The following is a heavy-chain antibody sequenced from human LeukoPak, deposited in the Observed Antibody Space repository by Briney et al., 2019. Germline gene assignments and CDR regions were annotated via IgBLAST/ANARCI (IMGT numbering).Heavy chain of an antibody. CDR3: ARDRDSSGYYDY. Sequence: SESLSLTCTVSGGSIISGGYYWSWIRQPPGRGLEWIGYIYHSGSTYYNPSLKSRVTISVDRSKNQFSLKLSSVTAADTAVYYCARDRDSSGYYDYWGQGTPVTVSS. V-gene: IGHV4-30-2*01. D-gene: IGHD3-22*01. CDR2: IYHSGST. J-gene: IGHJ4*02. CDR1: GGSIISGGYY.